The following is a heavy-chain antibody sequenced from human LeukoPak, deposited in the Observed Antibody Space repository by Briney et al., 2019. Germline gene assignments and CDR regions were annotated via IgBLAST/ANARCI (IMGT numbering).Heavy chain of an antibody. J-gene: IGHJ3*02. V-gene: IGHV3-48*03. Sequence: GGSLRLSCAASGFTFSSHEMNWVRQAPGKGLECVSYISSSGSSKYYADSVKGRFTISRDNAKNSLYLQMNSLRAEDTAVYYCARGGGNDYEYNAFDIWGQGTMVTVSS. D-gene: IGHD4-17*01. CDR2: ISSSGSSK. CDR1: GFTFSSHE. CDR3: ARGGGNDYEYNAFDI.